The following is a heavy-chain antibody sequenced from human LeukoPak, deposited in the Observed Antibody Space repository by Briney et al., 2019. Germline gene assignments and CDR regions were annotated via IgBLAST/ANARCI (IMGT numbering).Heavy chain of an antibody. CDR1: GGSFSGYY. V-gene: IGHV4-34*01. Sequence: SETLSLTCAVYGGSFSGYYWSWIRQPPGKGLEWIGEINHSGSTNYNPSLKSRVTISVDTSKNQFSLKLSSVTAADTAVYYCARREIIETAANFDYWGQGTLVTVSS. CDR2: INHSGST. D-gene: IGHD6-13*01. CDR3: ARREIIETAANFDY. J-gene: IGHJ4*02.